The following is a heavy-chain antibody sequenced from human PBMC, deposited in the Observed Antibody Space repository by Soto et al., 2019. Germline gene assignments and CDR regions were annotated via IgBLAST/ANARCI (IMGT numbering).Heavy chain of an antibody. J-gene: IGHJ4*02. Sequence: GGSLRLSCAASGFTFSSYSMNWVRQAPGKGLEWVSSISSSGSYIYYADSVKGRFTISRDNAKNSLYLQMNSLRSEDTAVYYCARDMVTMVRGDRPALAYWGQGTLVTVSS. CDR2: ISSSGSYI. V-gene: IGHV3-21*04. D-gene: IGHD3-10*01. CDR3: ARDMVTMVRGDRPALAY. CDR1: GFTFSSYS.